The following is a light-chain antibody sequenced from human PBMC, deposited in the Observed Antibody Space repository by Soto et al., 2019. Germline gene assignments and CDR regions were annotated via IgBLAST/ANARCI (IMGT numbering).Light chain of an antibody. J-gene: IGKJ5*01. CDR1: ESVSSH. Sequence: EIVMTQSPATLSVSPGQRATLSCRASESVSSHLAWYQQKPGQAPRLLIYDSSTRATGIPARFSGSESGTEFTLTISSLEPEDFAVYYCHQRQYRPPINFGQVTRLEIK. CDR3: HQRQYRPPIN. V-gene: IGKV3-15*01. CDR2: DSS.